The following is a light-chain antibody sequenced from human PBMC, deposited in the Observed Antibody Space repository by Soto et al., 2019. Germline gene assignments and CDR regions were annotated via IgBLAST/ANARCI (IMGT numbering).Light chain of an antibody. CDR3: NSYTTGSTYV. CDR1: SSDVGSYNR. V-gene: IGLV2-18*02. Sequence: QSALTQPASVSGSPGQSITISCTGSSSDVGSYNRVSWYQQPPNTPPKLIIYDVSNRPSGVPDRFSGSKSGNTASLTISGLQAEDEADYYCNSYTTGSTYVFGTGTKLTVL. J-gene: IGLJ1*01. CDR2: DVS.